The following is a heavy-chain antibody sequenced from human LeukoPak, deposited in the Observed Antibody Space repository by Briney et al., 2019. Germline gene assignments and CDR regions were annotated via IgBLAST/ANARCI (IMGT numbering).Heavy chain of an antibody. D-gene: IGHD3-22*01. V-gene: IGHV3-49*04. J-gene: IGHJ4*02. Sequence: GRSLRLSCTASGFTFGDYAMSWVRQAPGKGLEWVGFIRSKAYGGTTEYAASVKGRFTISRDDSKSIAHLQMNSLKTEDTAVYYCTRDSVTYYYDGFDYWGQGTLVTVSS. CDR1: GFTFGDYA. CDR3: TRDSVTYYYDGFDY. CDR2: IRSKAYGGTT.